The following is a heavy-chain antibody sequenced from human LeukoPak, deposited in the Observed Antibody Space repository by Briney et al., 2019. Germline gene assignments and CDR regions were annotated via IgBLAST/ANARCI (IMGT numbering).Heavy chain of an antibody. CDR1: GGSSSGYY. D-gene: IGHD5-24*01. V-gene: IGHV4-34*01. CDR3: ARGKRWLQSHYYYYGMDV. J-gene: IGHJ6*02. Sequence: PSETLSLTCAVYGGSSSGYYWSWIRQPPGKGLEWIGEINQSGNTNYNPSLKSRVTISVDTSKNQFSLKLSSVTAADTAVYFCARGKRWLQSHYYYYGMDVWGQGTTVTVS. CDR2: INQSGNT.